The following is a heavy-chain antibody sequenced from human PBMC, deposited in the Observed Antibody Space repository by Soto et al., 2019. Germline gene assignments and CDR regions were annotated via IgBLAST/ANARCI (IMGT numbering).Heavy chain of an antibody. CDR2: FHYHENT. D-gene: IGHD3-10*01. J-gene: IGHJ4*02. CDR1: GGSINTVPSS. Sequence: PSDTLSLTCPVSGGSINTVPSSWVLIRQPPGQGLEWIGTFHYHENTYFNRSLESRITISMDTSKNQFSLKLSSVTAADTAVYYCARVSITLIRDAPGYFDYWGQGTLVTVSS. CDR3: ARVSITLIRDAPGYFDY. V-gene: IGHV4-39*07.